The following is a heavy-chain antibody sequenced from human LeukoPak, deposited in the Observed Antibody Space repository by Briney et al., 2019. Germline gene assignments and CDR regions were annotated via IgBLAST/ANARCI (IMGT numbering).Heavy chain of an antibody. Sequence: PSETLSLTCTVSGGSISSYLWTWIRQPPGKGLEWIGYIYHSGSTNYNPSLNNRVTISVDTSKNQFSLKVTSVTAADTAVYYCARGHPFDSWGQGTLVTVSS. CDR2: IYHSGST. J-gene: IGHJ5*01. CDR1: GGSISSYL. CDR3: ARGHPFDS. V-gene: IGHV4-59*01.